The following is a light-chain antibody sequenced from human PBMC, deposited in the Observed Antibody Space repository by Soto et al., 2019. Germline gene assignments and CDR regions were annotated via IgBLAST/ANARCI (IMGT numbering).Light chain of an antibody. CDR2: EVN. CDR1: SSDVNGYKY. Sequence: QPASVCGSPGQASNISSSGTSSDVNGYKYVSWYQQHPGKAPKLIIYEVNNRPSGVSNRFSGSKSGGKAPLTISGLQAEDEADYYCCSYTGTSTPYVCGTGTKVTVL. V-gene: IGLV2-14*01. CDR3: CSYTGTSTPYV. J-gene: IGLJ1*01.